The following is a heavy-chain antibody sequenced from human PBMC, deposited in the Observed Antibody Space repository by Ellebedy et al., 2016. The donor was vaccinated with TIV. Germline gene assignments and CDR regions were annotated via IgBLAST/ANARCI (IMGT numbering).Heavy chain of an antibody. CDR1: GFTFSSYA. CDR3: AKFIKEGAVAA. V-gene: IGHV3-23*01. J-gene: IGHJ4*02. CDR2: ISGSGGST. Sequence: GESLKISCAASGFTFSSYAMSWVRQAPGKGLEWVSAISGSGGSTYYADSVKGRFTISRDNSKNTLYLQMNSLRAEDTAVYYCAKFIKEGAVAAWGQGTLVTVSS. D-gene: IGHD6-19*01.